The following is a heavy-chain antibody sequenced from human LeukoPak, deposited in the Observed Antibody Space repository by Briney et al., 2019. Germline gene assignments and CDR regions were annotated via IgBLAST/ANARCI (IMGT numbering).Heavy chain of an antibody. CDR1: GGSISSGNYY. D-gene: IGHD3-10*01. V-gene: IGHV4-31*03. CDR3: AIPMIRGVISASDI. Sequence: SETLSLTCSVSGGSISSGNYYWSWIRQHPGKGLEWIGYIYNSGSTFYNPSLKRRVTISVDTSKNYFSLKLRSVTAADTAVYYCAIPMIRGVISASDIWGQGTMVTVSS. J-gene: IGHJ3*02. CDR2: IYNSGST.